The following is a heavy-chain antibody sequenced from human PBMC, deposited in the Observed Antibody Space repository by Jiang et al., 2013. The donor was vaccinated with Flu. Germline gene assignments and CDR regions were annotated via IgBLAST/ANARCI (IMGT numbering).Heavy chain of an antibody. D-gene: IGHD2-15*01. J-gene: IGHJ6*02. CDR3: ASGSRDPAVVVSGTDYYVMDV. CDR1: GGAFSRYA. Sequence: SGAEVKKPGSSVRVSCQASGGAFSRYAISWVRQAPGHGLEWMGGIIPVFGTRRYAQKFQGRVTITADKSTRTVYMEVNSLTSEDTAVYYCASGSRDPAVVVSGTDYYVMDVWGQGTPVIVSS. CDR2: IIPVFGTR. V-gene: IGHV1-69*06.